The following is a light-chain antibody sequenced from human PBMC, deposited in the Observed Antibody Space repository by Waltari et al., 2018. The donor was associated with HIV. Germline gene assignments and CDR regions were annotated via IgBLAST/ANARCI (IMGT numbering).Light chain of an antibody. CDR2: DTQ. CDR3: LLYVGTGIWV. CDR1: SGSVSSRYY. Sequence: QTVVTQEPSFSVSPGGTVTLPCGLRSGSVSSRYYPTWCQETPGQPTGILIYDTQTHSSVVHVLISVSIIGDKAALASTGAHSDDESDYYCLLYVGTGIWVFGGGTKLTVL. J-gene: IGLJ3*02. V-gene: IGLV8-61*01.